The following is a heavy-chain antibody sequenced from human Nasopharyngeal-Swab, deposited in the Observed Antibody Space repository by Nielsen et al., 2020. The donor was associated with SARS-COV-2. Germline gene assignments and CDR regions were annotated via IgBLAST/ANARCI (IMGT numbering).Heavy chain of an antibody. Sequence: GGSVRRSCAASGVTFSSLSMNWVRQAPGKGLEWVSYINGDSSAKYYVDSVKGRFTISIDNAKNSLYLQMNSLRVEDTAVYYCVRDGYKTGRNDAFDIWGQGTMVTVSS. CDR3: VRDGYKTGRNDAFDI. J-gene: IGHJ3*02. D-gene: IGHD1-14*01. CDR1: GVTFSSLS. V-gene: IGHV3-48*01. CDR2: INGDSSAK.